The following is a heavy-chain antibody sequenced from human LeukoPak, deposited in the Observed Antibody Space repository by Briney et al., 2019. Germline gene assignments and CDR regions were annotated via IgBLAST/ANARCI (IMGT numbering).Heavy chain of an antibody. J-gene: IGHJ4*02. CDR1: GFSFSNYD. CDR2: IRYDGNNK. CDR3: AKGGPLGFDY. Sequence: GGSLRRSCAASGFSFSNYDMHWVRQAPGKGLEWVAVIRYDGNNKYSADSVKGRFTISRDNSKNTLFLQMNTLRAEDTAVYYCAKGGPLGFDYWGQGTLVTVSS. V-gene: IGHV3-30*02. D-gene: IGHD7-27*01.